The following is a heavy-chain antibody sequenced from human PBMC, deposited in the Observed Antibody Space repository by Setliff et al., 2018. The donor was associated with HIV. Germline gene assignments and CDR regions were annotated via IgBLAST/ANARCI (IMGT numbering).Heavy chain of an antibody. CDR3: ARSGYSSSWYLDYYYYYGMDV. D-gene: IGHD6-13*01. V-gene: IGHV1-2*02. CDR1: GYTFPGYY. CDR2: INTNSVGT. J-gene: IGHJ6*02. Sequence: GASVKVSCKASGYTFPGYYMHWVRQAPGQGLEWMGWINTNSVGTNYAQKFQGRVTMTRDTSISTAYMELSRLRSDDTAVYYCARSGYSSSWYLDYYYYYGMDVWGQGTTVTVSS.